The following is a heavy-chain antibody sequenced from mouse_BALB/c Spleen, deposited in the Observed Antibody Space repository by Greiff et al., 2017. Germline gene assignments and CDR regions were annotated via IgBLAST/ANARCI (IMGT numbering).Heavy chain of an antibody. V-gene: IGHV5-6-5*01. CDR2: ISSGGST. J-gene: IGHJ3*01. CDR3: ARGDYGYRFAY. D-gene: IGHD1-2*01. CDR1: GFTFSSYA. Sequence: EVKLVESGGGLVKPGGSLKLSCAASGFTFSSYAMSWVRQTPEKRLEWVASISSGGSTYYPDSVKGRFTISRDNARNILYLQMSSLRSEDTAMYYCARGDYGYRFAYWGQGTLVTVSA.